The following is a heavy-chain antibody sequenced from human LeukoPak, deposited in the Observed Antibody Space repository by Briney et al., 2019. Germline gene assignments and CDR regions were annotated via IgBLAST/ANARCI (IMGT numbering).Heavy chain of an antibody. CDR2: IDPKSGGT. J-gene: IGHJ4*02. CDR1: GYIFNDYY. Sequence: ASVKVSCKASGYIFNDYYRHWIRQAPGQGLEWMGRIDPKSGGTEYAQKFQGRVTVTRDTSISTAYMELSRLRSDDTAVYFCARVVRYGTSEMYWGQGTLVTVSS. V-gene: IGHV1-2*02. CDR3: ARVVRYGTSEMY. D-gene: IGHD1-1*01.